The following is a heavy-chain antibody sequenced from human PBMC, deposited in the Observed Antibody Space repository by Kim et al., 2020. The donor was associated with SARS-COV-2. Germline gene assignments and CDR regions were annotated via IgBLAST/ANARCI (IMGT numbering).Heavy chain of an antibody. J-gene: IGHJ5*02. V-gene: IGHV3-7*04. Sequence: DGSGKCYVDYVMGRFTISRDNPKNSLFLQMNSLGDEDTAMYYCARGMTTSPWGQGTLVTVSS. CDR3: ARGMTTSP. CDR2: DGSGK. D-gene: IGHD1-1*01.